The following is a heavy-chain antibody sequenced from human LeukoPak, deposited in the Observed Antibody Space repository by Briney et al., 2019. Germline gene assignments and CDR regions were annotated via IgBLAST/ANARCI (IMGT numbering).Heavy chain of an antibody. CDR2: INPNSGDT. CDR1: GYTFTGYH. D-gene: IGHD6-19*01. Sequence: ASVKVSCKASGYTFTGYHIHWVRQAPGQGLEWMGRINPNSGDTNYAQKFQGRVTMTRDTSISTAYMELSRLRSDDTAVYYCARATPPVAGRGFDPWGQGTLVTVSS. V-gene: IGHV1-2*06. J-gene: IGHJ5*02. CDR3: ARATPPVAGRGFDP.